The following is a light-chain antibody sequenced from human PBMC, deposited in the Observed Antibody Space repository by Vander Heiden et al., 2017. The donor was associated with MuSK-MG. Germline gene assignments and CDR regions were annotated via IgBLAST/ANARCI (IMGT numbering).Light chain of an antibody. CDR1: QGISSA. CDR3: QQWYSDAHIFT. V-gene: IGKV1-13*02. CDR2: DAS. Sequence: AIHLTQSPSSLSASVGDRVTITCRASQGISSALAWYQQKPGKAPKLLIYDASSLESGVPSRFSGSGSGTDFTLTISSLQPEDFATYYCQQWYSDAHIFTFGHGTKVDIK. J-gene: IGKJ3*01.